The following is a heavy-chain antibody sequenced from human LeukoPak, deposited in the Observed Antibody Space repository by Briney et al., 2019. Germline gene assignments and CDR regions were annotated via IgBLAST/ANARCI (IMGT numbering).Heavy chain of an antibody. D-gene: IGHD3-10*01. V-gene: IGHV3-66*01. J-gene: IGHJ4*02. CDR2: IYSGGST. CDR3: ARSDYYGSGNDY. Sequence: GGSLSLSCAASGFTVGSNYMSWVRQAPGKGLEWVSVIYSGGSTYYADSVKGRFTISRDNSKNTLYLQMNSLRAEDTAVYYCARSDYYGSGNDYWGQGTLVTVSS. CDR1: GFTVGSNY.